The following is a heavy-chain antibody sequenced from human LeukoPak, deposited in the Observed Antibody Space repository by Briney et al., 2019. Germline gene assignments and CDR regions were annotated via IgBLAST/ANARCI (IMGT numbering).Heavy chain of an antibody. J-gene: IGHJ4*02. Sequence: GGSLRLSCAASGFTFSSYSINWVRQAPGKGLEWVSSISSSSSYIYYADSVKGRFTISRDNAKNSLYLQMNSLRAEDTAVDYCARDYGSGSSQYYFDYWGQGTLVTVSS. CDR2: ISSSSSYI. CDR1: GFTFSSYS. CDR3: ARDYGSGSSQYYFDY. D-gene: IGHD3-10*01. V-gene: IGHV3-21*01.